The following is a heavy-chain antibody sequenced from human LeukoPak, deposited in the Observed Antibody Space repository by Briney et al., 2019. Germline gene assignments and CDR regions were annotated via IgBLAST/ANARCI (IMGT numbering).Heavy chain of an antibody. CDR3: ARTRPQAARPFDY. CDR1: GFTFSSYA. J-gene: IGHJ4*02. D-gene: IGHD6-6*01. Sequence: GGSLRLSCAASGFTFSSYAMHWVRQAPGKGLEWVAVISYDGSNKYYADSVKGRFTISRDNSKNTLYLQMNSLRAEDTAVYYCARTRPQAARPFDYWGQGTLVTVSS. CDR2: ISYDGSNK. V-gene: IGHV3-30-3*01.